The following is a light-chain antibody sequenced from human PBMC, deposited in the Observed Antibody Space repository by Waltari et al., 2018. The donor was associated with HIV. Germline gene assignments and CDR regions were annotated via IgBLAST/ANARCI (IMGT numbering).Light chain of an antibody. CDR2: DVS. Sequence: QSALTQPASVSGSPGQSITISCTGTSSDVGGYNYVSWYQQHPGKAPNLMIYDVSNRPSGVSSRVSGSKSGNTASLTISGLQAEDEADYYCSSYTSSSTLRVFGTGTKVTVL. CDR1: SSDVGGYNY. J-gene: IGLJ1*01. V-gene: IGLV2-14*03. CDR3: SSYTSSSTLRV.